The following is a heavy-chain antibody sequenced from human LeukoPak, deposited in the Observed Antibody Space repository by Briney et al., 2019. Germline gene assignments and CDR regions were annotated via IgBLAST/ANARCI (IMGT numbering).Heavy chain of an antibody. Sequence: PGGSLRLSCAASGFTFSIYSMNWVRQAPGKGLEWVSQISSSGAIYYADSMKGRFTISRDNAKNSLYLQMNSLRAEDTALYYCARDDYGVPIDYLGQGTLVTVSS. J-gene: IGHJ4*02. CDR1: GFTFSIYS. CDR3: ARDDYGVPIDY. D-gene: IGHD4-17*01. CDR2: ISSSGAI. V-gene: IGHV3-48*01.